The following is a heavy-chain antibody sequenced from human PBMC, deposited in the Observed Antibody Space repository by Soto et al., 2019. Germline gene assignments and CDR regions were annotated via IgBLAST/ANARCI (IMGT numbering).Heavy chain of an antibody. J-gene: IGHJ4*02. CDR3: AKDWGGTTESGLDY. CDR1: GFTFSSHW. CDR2: IKVDGSEK. D-gene: IGHD3-16*01. Sequence: GGSLRLSCAASGFTFSSHWMSWVRQAPGKGLEWVANIKVDGSEKYYVDSVKGRFTISRDNAKTSLYLQMNSLRAEDTAVYYCAKDWGGTTESGLDYWGQGTLVTVSS. V-gene: IGHV3-7*01.